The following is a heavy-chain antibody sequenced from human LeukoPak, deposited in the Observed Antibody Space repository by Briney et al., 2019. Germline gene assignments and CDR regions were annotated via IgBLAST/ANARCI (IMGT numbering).Heavy chain of an antibody. CDR2: MNPNSGNT. J-gene: IGHJ4*02. CDR3: ARSVYYYDSSGPNY. D-gene: IGHD3-22*01. CDR1: GYSFTSYD. Sequence: ASVKVSCKASGYSFTSYDINWVRQATGQGLEWMGYMNPNSGNTGYAQKFQARVTITWDTSMSTAYMELSSLRSEDTAVYYCARSVYYYDSSGPNYWGQGTLVTVSS. V-gene: IGHV1-8*03.